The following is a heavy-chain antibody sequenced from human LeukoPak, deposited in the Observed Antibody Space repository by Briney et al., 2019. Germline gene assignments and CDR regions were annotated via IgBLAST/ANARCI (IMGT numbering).Heavy chain of an antibody. V-gene: IGHV3-30-3*01. Sequence: GRSLRLSCAASRFTFSNHTMHWVRQAPGKGLEWVAVISYDGSNEYYADSVKGRFTISRHISKNTLYLQMNSLRADDTAVYFCATNSGYDYLLPFDYWGQGTLVTVSS. D-gene: IGHD5-12*01. CDR1: RFTFSNHT. CDR3: ATNSGYDYLLPFDY. J-gene: IGHJ4*02. CDR2: ISYDGSNE.